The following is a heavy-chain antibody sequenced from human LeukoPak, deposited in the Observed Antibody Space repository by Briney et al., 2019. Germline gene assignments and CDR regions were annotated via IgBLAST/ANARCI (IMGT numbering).Heavy chain of an antibody. Sequence: PGGSLRLSCAASGFTFSSYSMNWVRQAPGKGLEWVSSISSSSSYIYYADSVKGRFTISRDNAKNSLYLQMNSLRAEDTAVYYCAREKYYYDSSGYYYDEYAFDIWGQGTMVTVSS. CDR1: GFTFSSYS. D-gene: IGHD3-22*01. J-gene: IGHJ3*02. CDR2: ISSSSSYI. CDR3: AREKYYYDSSGYYYDEYAFDI. V-gene: IGHV3-21*01.